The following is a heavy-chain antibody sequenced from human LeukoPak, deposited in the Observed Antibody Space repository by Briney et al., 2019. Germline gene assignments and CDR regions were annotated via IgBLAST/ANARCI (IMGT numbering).Heavy chain of an antibody. CDR2: ISYDGSNK. V-gene: IGHV3-30-3*01. CDR1: GFTFSSYA. D-gene: IGHD3-16*01. J-gene: IGHJ3*02. Sequence: GRSLRLSCAASGFTFSSYAMHWVRQAPGKGLEWVAVISYDGSNKYYADSVKGRFTISRDNSKNTLYPQMNSLRAEDTAVYYCAKDPGYVAREFAFDIWGQGTMVTVSS. CDR3: AKDPGYVAREFAFDI.